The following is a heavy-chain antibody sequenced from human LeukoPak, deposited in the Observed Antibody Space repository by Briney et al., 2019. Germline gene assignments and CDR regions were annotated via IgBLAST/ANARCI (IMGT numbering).Heavy chain of an antibody. J-gene: IGHJ4*02. CDR2: IYPGDSDT. D-gene: IGHD3-22*01. Sequence: HGESLKISCKGSGYSFTSYWIGWVRQMPGKGLEWMGIIYPGDSDTRYSPSFQGQVTISADKSISTAYLQWSSLKASDTAMYYCARWAYYYDSTRQYYFDYWGQGTLVTVSS. V-gene: IGHV5-51*01. CDR1: GYSFTSYW. CDR3: ARWAYYYDSTRQYYFDY.